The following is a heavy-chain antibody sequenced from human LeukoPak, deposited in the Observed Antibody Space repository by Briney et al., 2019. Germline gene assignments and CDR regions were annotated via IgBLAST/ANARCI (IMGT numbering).Heavy chain of an antibody. D-gene: IGHD6-25*01. CDR2: MNPNSGNT. CDR3: ARGSGLSDDY. V-gene: IGHV1-8*03. CDR1: GYTFTSYD. J-gene: IGHJ4*02. Sequence: GASVKVSCRASGYTFTSYDINWVRQATGQGLEWTGWMNPNSGNTGYAQKFQGRVTITRNTSISTAYMELSSLRSEDTAVYYCARGSGLSDDYWGQGTLVTVSS.